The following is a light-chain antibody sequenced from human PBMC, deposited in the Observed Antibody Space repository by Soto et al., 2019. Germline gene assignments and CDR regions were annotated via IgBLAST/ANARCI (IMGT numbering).Light chain of an antibody. J-gene: IGKJ2*01. Sequence: DIVMTQSSDSLAVSLGERATINCKSSQSVLDSSNDKNYLAWYQQKPGQPPKLLIYWASTRESGVPDRFSCSGSGTDFTLTISSLQAEDVAVYYCQQYYGSPPYTFGQGTKLEIK. CDR1: QSVLDSSNDKNY. CDR2: WAS. V-gene: IGKV4-1*01. CDR3: QQYYGSPPYT.